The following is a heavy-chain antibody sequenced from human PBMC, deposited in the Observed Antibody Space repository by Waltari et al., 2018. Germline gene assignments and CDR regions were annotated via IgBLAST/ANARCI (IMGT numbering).Heavy chain of an antibody. Sequence: QVQLVESGGGVVQPGRSLRLSCAASGFTFSSYGMHWVRQAPGKGLEWVAVIWYDGSNKYYADSVKGRFTISRDNSKNTLYLQMNSLRAEDTAVYYCARGVYGSGSYQFDYWGQGTLVTVSS. V-gene: IGHV3-33*08. CDR1: GFTFSSYG. CDR2: IWYDGSNK. CDR3: ARGVYGSGSYQFDY. D-gene: IGHD3-10*01. J-gene: IGHJ4*02.